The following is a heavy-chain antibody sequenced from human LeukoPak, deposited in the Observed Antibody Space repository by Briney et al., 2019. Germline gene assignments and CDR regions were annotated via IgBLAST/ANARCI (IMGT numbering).Heavy chain of an antibody. D-gene: IGHD3-16*01. V-gene: IGHV3-7*03. CDR3: ARGGGLDA. J-gene: IGHJ6*04. Sequence: GGSLRLSCAPSGFTFRSYWMNWARQAPGEGLECVASINHNGNVNYYVDSVKGRFTISRDNAKNSLYLQMSNLRAEDTAVYFWARGGGLDAWGEGATVTVSS. CDR2: INHNGNVN. CDR1: GFTFRSYW.